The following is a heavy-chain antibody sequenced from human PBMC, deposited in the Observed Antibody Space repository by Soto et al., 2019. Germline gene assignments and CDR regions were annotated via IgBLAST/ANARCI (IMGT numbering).Heavy chain of an antibody. CDR2: ISYDGSNK. V-gene: IGHV3-30-3*01. J-gene: IGHJ4*02. D-gene: IGHD2-15*01. Sequence: QVQLVESGGGVVQPGRSLRLSCAASGFTFSSYAMHWVRQAPGKGLEWVAVISYDGSNKYYADSVKGRFTISRDNSKNPLYLQMNSLRAEDTAVYYCARDRKGYCSGGSCYSYHFDYWGQGTLVTVSS. CDR1: GFTFSSYA. CDR3: ARDRKGYCSGGSCYSYHFDY.